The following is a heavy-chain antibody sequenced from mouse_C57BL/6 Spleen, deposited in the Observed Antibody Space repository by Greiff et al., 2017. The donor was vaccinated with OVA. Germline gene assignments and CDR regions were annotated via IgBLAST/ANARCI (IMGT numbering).Heavy chain of an antibody. Sequence: EVQLQQSGPELVKPGASVKLSCKASGYSFTGYYMNWVKQSPEKSLEWIGEINPSTGGTTYNQKFKAKATLTVDKSSSTAYMQLKSLTSEDAAVYYCAPLFVQDYLDYWGQGTTLTVSS. CDR1: GYSFTGYY. CDR2: INPSTGGT. V-gene: IGHV1-42*01. D-gene: IGHD1-1*01. J-gene: IGHJ2*01. CDR3: APLFVQDYLDY.